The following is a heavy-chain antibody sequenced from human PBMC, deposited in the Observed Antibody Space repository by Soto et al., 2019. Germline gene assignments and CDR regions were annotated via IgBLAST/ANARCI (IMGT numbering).Heavy chain of an antibody. V-gene: IGHV2-5*02. CDR2: IYWDYEK. Sequence: QITLRESGPTLVKPTQTLTLTCTFSGFSLSTSGVGVGWIRQPPGKALEWLALIYWDYEKRYSPSLKSRLTITKDTSKIQVALTMTNMDPVDTATYYCAHLDILTGYYDWYFDLWGRGTLVTVSS. J-gene: IGHJ2*01. CDR3: AHLDILTGYYDWYFDL. CDR1: GFSLSTSGVG. D-gene: IGHD3-9*01.